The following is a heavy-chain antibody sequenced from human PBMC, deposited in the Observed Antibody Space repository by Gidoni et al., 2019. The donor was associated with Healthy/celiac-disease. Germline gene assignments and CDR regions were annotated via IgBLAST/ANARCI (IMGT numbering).Heavy chain of an antibody. V-gene: IGHV4-39*02. CDR2: IYYSGST. Sequence: SIYYSGSTYYNPSLKSRVTISVDTSKNQFSLKLSSVTAADTAVYYCAREASGYQYHYYYGMDVWGQGTTVTVSS. D-gene: IGHD3-3*01. J-gene: IGHJ6*02. CDR3: AREASGYQYHYYYGMDV.